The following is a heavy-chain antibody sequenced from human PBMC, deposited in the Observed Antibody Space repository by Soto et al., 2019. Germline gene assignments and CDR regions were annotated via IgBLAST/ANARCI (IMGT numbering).Heavy chain of an antibody. V-gene: IGHV3-30*18. J-gene: IGHJ3*02. CDR3: AKDNGSGCYWLRVGDASDI. CDR1: GFTFSSYG. CDR2: ISYDGSNK. D-gene: IGHD6-19*01. Sequence: QVQLVESGGGVVQPGRSLRLSCAASGFTFSSYGMHWVRQAPGKGLEWVAVISYDGSNKYYADSVKGRLTISRDNSKNTLYLQMHSLRGEDTAVYYCAKDNGSGCYWLRVGDASDIWGQGTMVTVSS.